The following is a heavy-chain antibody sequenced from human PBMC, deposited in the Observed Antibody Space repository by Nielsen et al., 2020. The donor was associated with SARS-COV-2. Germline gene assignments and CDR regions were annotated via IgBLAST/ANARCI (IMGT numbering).Heavy chain of an antibody. J-gene: IGHJ4*02. D-gene: IGHD3-3*01. CDR2: ISGSANPI. CDR3: ARGQFDFDY. CDR1: GFAFNTYA. Sequence: GESLKISCAASGFAFNTYAMHWVRQAPGKGLEWVSYISGSANPIYYADSVKGRSTISRDNSKNMLYLEMNSLRAEDTALYHCARGQFDFDYWGQGTLVTVSS. V-gene: IGHV3-48*01.